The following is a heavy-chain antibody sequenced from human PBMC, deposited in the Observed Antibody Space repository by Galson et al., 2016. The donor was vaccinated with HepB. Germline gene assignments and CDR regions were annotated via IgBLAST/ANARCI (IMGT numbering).Heavy chain of an antibody. CDR1: GGSINSYNW. CDR3: APLGYCTAGTCYRVY. D-gene: IGHD2-15*01. Sequence: SETLSLTCAVSGGSINSYNWWSWVRQTPGKGLEWIGEIYQSGTTNYNPSLKGRVTISLDKSKNEFSLKLTSVTAADTAVYYCAPLGYCTAGTCYRVYWGQGTLVTVSS. CDR2: IYQSGTT. J-gene: IGHJ4*02. V-gene: IGHV4-4*02.